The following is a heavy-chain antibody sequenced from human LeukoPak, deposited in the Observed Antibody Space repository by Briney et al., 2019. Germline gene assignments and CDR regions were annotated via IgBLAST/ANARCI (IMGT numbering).Heavy chain of an antibody. CDR2: IYYSGSP. CDR1: GGSISSSSYY. J-gene: IGHJ3*02. CDR3: ARESSGYFDAFDI. V-gene: IGHV4-39*01. D-gene: IGHD3-22*01. Sequence: SETLSLTCAVSGGSISSSSYYWGWIRQPPGKGLEWIGTIYYSGSPYYNPSLKSRVTISVDMSKNQFSLKLSSVTATGTAVYYCARESSGYFDAFDIWGQGTMVTVSS.